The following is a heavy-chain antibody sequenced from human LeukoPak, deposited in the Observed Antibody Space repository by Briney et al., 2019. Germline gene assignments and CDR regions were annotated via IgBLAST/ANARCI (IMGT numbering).Heavy chain of an antibody. CDR3: ASDSMIGAFDI. J-gene: IGHJ3*02. Sequence: SQTLSLTCTVSGGSISSGSYYWSWIRQPAGKGLEWIGRIYTSGSTNYNPSLKSRVTISVDTSKNQFSLKLSSVTAADTAVYYCASDSMIGAFDIWGQGTMVTVSS. D-gene: IGHD3-22*01. V-gene: IGHV4-61*02. CDR2: IYTSGST. CDR1: GGSISSGSYY.